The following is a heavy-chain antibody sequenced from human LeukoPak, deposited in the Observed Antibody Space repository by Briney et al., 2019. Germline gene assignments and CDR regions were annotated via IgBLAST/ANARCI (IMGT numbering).Heavy chain of an antibody. D-gene: IGHD7-27*01. CDR3: ARSHWGPFGSRIANWFDP. Sequence: SETLSLTCAVYGGSFSGYYWGWIRQPPGKGLEWIGSIYYSGSTYYNPSLKSRVTISVDTSKNQFSLKVRSVTAADTAVYYCARSHWGPFGSRIANWFDPWGQGTLVTVSS. V-gene: IGHV4-34*01. CDR2: IYYSGST. CDR1: GGSFSGYY. J-gene: IGHJ5*02.